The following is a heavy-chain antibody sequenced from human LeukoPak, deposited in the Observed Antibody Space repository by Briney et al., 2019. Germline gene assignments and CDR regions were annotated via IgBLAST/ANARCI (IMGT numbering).Heavy chain of an antibody. Sequence: GGSLRLSCAASGFTFSSYGMSWVRQAPGKGLEWVSAISGSGGSTYYADSVKGRFTISRDNSKNSLYLQMNGLRAEDTAVYYCARDLNWETYWGQGTLVSVSS. CDR3: ARDLNWETY. J-gene: IGHJ4*02. CDR1: GFTFSSYG. V-gene: IGHV3-23*01. CDR2: ISGSGGST. D-gene: IGHD7-27*01.